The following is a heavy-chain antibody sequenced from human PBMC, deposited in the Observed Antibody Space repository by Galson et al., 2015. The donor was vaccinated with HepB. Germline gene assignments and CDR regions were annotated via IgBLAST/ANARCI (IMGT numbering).Heavy chain of an antibody. CDR1: GSSFTSYW. CDR3: ARHAPYCGGDCYAFDI. D-gene: IGHD2-21*01. J-gene: IGHJ3*02. V-gene: IGHV5-10-1*01. CDR2: IDPSDSYT. Sequence: QSGAEVKKPGESLRISCKGSGSSFTSYWISRVRQMPGKGLEWMGRIDPSDSYTNYSPSFRGHVTISADKSISTAYLQWSSLKASDTAMYYCARHAPYCGGDCYAFDIWGQGTMVTVSS.